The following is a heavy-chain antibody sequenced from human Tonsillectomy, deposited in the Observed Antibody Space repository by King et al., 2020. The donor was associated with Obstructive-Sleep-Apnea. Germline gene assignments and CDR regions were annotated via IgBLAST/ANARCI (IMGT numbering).Heavy chain of an antibody. CDR1: GYTFISYG. J-gene: IGHJ4*02. D-gene: IGHD4-17*01. CDR2: ISTYNGNT. V-gene: IGHV1-18*01. CDR3: ARDSPDSGYYDY. Sequence: VQLVQSGAEVKKPGASVKVSCKASGYTFISYGISWVRQAPGQGLEWMGWISTYNGNTNYAQKLQGRVTMTTATSTRTAYMELRSLTSDDTAGYYCARDSPDSGYYDYWGQGTLVTVSS.